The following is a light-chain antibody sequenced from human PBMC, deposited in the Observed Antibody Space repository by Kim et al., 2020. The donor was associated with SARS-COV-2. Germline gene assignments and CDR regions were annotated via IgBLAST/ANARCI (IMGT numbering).Light chain of an antibody. V-gene: IGKV1-5*03. Sequence: ASLGDRVTITCRASQSIGSRLAWHQQKPGKAPKVVISKASKVESGVPTRFSGSGSGTEFTLTISSLQPDDFATYYCQDYSTYSKTFGQGTKGDIK. CDR1: QSIGSR. CDR3: QDYSTYSKT. J-gene: IGKJ1*01. CDR2: KAS.